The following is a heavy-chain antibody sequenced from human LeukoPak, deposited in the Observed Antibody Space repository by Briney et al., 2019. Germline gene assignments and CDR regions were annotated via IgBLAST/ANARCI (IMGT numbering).Heavy chain of an antibody. CDR2: IYHSGST. J-gene: IGHJ4*02. Sequence: SETLSLTCAVSGYSISSGYYWGWIRQPPGKGLEWIGSIYHSGSTYYNPSLKSRVTISVDTSKNQFSLKLSPVTAADTAVYYCAGGNWLSNFDYWGQGTLVTVSS. D-gene: IGHD3-9*01. CDR3: AGGNWLSNFDY. V-gene: IGHV4-38-2*01. CDR1: GYSISSGYY.